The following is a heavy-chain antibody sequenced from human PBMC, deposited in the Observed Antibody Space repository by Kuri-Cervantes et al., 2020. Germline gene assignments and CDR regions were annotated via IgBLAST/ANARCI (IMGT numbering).Heavy chain of an antibody. CDR3: AKQLLRFGELFSSFDY. J-gene: IGHJ4*02. V-gene: IGHV3-21*01. Sequence: GGSLRLSCAASGFTFSNYSLNWVRQAPGKGLEWVSSITTSSRYIYYADSVKGRFTISRDTSKNTLFLQMNGLRGDDTAIYYCAKQLLRFGELFSSFDYWGQGTVVTVSS. D-gene: IGHD3-10*01. CDR1: GFTFSNYS. CDR2: ITTSSRYI.